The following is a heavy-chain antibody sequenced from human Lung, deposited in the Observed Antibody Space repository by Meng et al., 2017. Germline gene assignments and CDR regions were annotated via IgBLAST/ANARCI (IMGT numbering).Heavy chain of an antibody. CDR1: GFTFSNYA. CDR3: ARDLGTLGAPIIDQ. CDR2: TAATDGGT. Sequence: EVQLLESGGGLVQPGGSLRLSCAASGFTFSNYAMSWVRQAPEKGLEWVSATAATDGGTYHAASVRGRFTISRDNSKNTLSLQMNSLRVEDTALYYCARDLGTLGAPIIDQWGQGTLVTVSS. D-gene: IGHD1-1*01. V-gene: IGHV3-23*01. J-gene: IGHJ4*02.